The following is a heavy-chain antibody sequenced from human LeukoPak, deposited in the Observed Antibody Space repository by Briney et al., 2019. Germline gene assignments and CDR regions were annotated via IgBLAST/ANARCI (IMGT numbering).Heavy chain of an antibody. Sequence: PGGSLRLSCAASGFTFSGSAMDWVRQASGKGLEWVGRIRSKANSYATAYAASAKGRFTISRDDSKNTAYLQMNSLKTEDTAVYYCTVSYYYDSSGYPPIDYWGQGTLVTVSS. CDR2: IRSKANSYAT. CDR1: GFTFSGSA. J-gene: IGHJ4*02. V-gene: IGHV3-73*01. CDR3: TVSYYYDSSGYPPIDY. D-gene: IGHD3-22*01.